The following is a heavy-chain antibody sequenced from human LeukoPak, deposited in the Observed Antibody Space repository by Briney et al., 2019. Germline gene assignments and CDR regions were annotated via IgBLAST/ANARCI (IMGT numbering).Heavy chain of an antibody. D-gene: IGHD6-19*01. CDR1: GFTFSRYW. J-gene: IGHJ4*02. CDR3: ARGGYSSAWYWNYFEY. Sequence: PGGSLRLSCAASGFTFSRYWMSWVRQAPGRGLEWVANIKQDGSETYYVDSVGGRFTISRDNARNSLFLQMNSLRAEDTAVYYCARGGYSSAWYWNYFEYWGQGALVTVSS. V-gene: IGHV3-7*01. CDR2: IKQDGSET.